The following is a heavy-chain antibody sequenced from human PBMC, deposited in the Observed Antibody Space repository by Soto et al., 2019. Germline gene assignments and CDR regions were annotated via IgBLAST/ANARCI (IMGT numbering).Heavy chain of an antibody. CDR1: GLTFSGHW. Sequence: PGGSLRLSCAASGLTFSGHWMHWVRQAPGKGLVWVSRINTDGSSQSYADSVKGRFTISRDNAKNTLYLQMNSLRAEDTAMYYCARGFDFWSGFYYYAMDVWGQGTTVTV. CDR2: INTDGSSQ. D-gene: IGHD3-3*01. J-gene: IGHJ6*02. V-gene: IGHV3-74*01. CDR3: ARGFDFWSGFYYYAMDV.